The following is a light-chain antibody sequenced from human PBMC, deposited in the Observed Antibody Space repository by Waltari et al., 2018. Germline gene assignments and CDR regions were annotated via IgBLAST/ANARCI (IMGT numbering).Light chain of an antibody. CDR3: SSYSSSSTYV. V-gene: IGLV2-14*02. Sequence: QSALTQPASVSGSPGQSITISCPRTSSDVGSYKLVPWYHQHPGNAPRPMIYADSNRPSGSSNRFSGSKSGNMASLTISGLQAEDEADYYCSSYSSSSTYVFGTGTKVTVL. J-gene: IGLJ1*01. CDR2: ADS. CDR1: SSDVGSYKL.